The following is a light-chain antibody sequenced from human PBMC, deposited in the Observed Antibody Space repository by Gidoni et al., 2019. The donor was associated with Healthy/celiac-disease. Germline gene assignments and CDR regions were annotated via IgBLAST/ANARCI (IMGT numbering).Light chain of an antibody. V-gene: IGKV1-8*01. J-gene: IGKJ4*01. CDR1: QGISSY. CDR2: AAS. CDR3: QQYYSYPS. Sequence: IRMTQSPSSFSASTGDRVTITCRASQGISSYLAWYQQKPGKAPKLLIYAASTLQSGVPSRFSGSGSGTDFTLTISCLQSEDFATYYCQQYYSYPSFGGGTKVEIK.